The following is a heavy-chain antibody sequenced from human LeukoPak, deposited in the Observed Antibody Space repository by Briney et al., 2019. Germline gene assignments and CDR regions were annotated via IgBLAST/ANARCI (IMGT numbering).Heavy chain of an antibody. D-gene: IGHD5/OR15-5a*01. J-gene: IGHJ4*02. CDR1: GFTFSNYW. V-gene: IGHV3-7*01. CDR3: ARSGYSVFWY. Sequence: GGSLRLSCAASGFTFSNYWMSWVRQAPGKGLEWVANIKEDGTEKYSLDSVKGRFTVSRDNVKNSLYLQLNNVRVEDTAIYYCARSGYSVFWYWGQGTLATVSS. CDR2: IKEDGTEK.